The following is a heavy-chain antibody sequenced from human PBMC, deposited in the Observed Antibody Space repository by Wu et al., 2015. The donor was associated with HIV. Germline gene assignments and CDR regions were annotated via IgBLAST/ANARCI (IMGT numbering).Heavy chain of an antibody. Sequence: QVQLVQSGAEVKKPGSSVRVSCKASGDTFSHYVISWVRQAPGQGLEWLGGIIPLFGTANYAQKFEGRVTITTDESTTTVYMDLSSLRSEDTAVYYCARDVYYDSSGYMLSFHIWGQGTMVTVS. J-gene: IGHJ3*02. V-gene: IGHV1-69*01. CDR3: ARDVYYDSSGYMLSFHI. CDR1: GDTFSHYV. D-gene: IGHD3-22*01. CDR2: IIPLFGTA.